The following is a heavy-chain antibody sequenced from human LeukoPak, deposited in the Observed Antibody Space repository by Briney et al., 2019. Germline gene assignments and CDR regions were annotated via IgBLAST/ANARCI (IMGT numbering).Heavy chain of an antibody. CDR3: ARGFKVTAADY. D-gene: IGHD2-21*02. J-gene: IGHJ4*02. CDR2: IYYSGST. Sequence: SQTLSLTCTVSGGSISSSSYYWGWIRQPPGKGLEWIGGIYYSGSTYYNPSLKSRVTISVDTSKNQFSLKLSSVTAADTAVYYCARGFKVTAADYWGQGTLVTVSS. V-gene: IGHV4-39*07. CDR1: GGSISSSSYY.